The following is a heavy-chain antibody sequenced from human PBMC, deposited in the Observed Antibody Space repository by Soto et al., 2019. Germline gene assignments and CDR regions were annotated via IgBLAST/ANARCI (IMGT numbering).Heavy chain of an antibody. Sequence: ASVKVSCKASGGTFRSYAISWVRQAPGQGLEWMGGIIPIFGIANYAQKFQGSFTITADKSTSTAYMELSSLRSEVTALYYCARSHKPDDAFDIWGQGTMVTVSS. CDR1: GGTFRSYA. V-gene: IGHV1-69*10. J-gene: IGHJ3*02. CDR2: IIPIFGIA. CDR3: ARSHKPDDAFDI.